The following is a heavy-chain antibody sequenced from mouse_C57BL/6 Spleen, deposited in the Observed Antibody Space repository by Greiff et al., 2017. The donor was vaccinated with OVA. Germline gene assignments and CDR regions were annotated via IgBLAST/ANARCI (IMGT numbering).Heavy chain of an antibody. CDR1: GYTFTSYW. CDR3: AREGITTGDFDY. V-gene: IGHV1-55*01. Sequence: QVQLQQPGAELVKPGASVKMSCKASGYTFTSYWITWVKQRPGQGLEWIGDIYPGSGSTNYNEKFKSKATLTVDTSSSTAYMQLSSLTSEDSAVYYCAREGITTGDFDYWGQGTTLTVSS. J-gene: IGHJ2*01. CDR2: IYPGSGST. D-gene: IGHD1-1*01.